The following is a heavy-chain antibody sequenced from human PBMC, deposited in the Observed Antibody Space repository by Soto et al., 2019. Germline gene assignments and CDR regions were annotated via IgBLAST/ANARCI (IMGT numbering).Heavy chain of an antibody. CDR3: ARDEGGYDSGGYYFWFDP. CDR2: IIPIFGTA. J-gene: IGHJ5*02. V-gene: IGHV1-69*06. D-gene: IGHD3-22*01. Sequence: QVQLVQSGAEVKKPGSSVKVSCKASGGTFSSYAISWLRQAPGQGLEWMGGIIPIFGTANYAQKFQGRVTITADKSKSTAYMELSSLRSEDTAVYYCARDEGGYDSGGYYFWFDPWGQGSLVTVAS. CDR1: GGTFSSYA.